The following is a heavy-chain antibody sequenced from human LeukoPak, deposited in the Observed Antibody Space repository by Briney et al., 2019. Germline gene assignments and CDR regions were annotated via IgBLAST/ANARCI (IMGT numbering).Heavy chain of an antibody. CDR1: GFTFDEYA. V-gene: IGHV3-9*01. D-gene: IGHD3-22*01. Sequence: GRSLRLSCAASGFTFDEYAMHWVRQAPGKGLEWVSGISWNSGSIGYADSVKGRFTISRDNAKNSLYLQMNSLRAEDTALYYCAKDSKAYYYDSSGLDYWGQGTLVTVSS. CDR2: ISWNSGSI. CDR3: AKDSKAYYYDSSGLDY. J-gene: IGHJ4*02.